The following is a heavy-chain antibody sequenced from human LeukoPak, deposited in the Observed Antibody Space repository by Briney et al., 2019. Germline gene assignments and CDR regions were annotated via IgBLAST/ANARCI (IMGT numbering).Heavy chain of an antibody. Sequence: SETLSLTCTVSGGSISSSSYYWGWIRQPPGKGLEWIGSIYYSGSTYYNPSLKSRVTISVDTSKNQFSLKLSSVTAADTAVYYCARARRGVAATDTYDYWGQGTLVTVSS. D-gene: IGHD2-15*01. V-gene: IGHV4-39*01. CDR1: GGSISSSSYY. CDR3: ARARRGVAATDTYDY. CDR2: IYYSGST. J-gene: IGHJ4*02.